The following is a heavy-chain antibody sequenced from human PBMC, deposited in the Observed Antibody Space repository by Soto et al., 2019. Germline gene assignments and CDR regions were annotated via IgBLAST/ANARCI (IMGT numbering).Heavy chain of an antibody. CDR3: ARGVGSSPPRY. Sequence: SETLSLTCRVSGSSITNSFYWGWIRQSPEKGLEWIGSISHTGRTSYNPSLKSRVSISVDTSKNQFSLTLTSVTAADTAVYYCARGVGSSPPRYWGRGTLVTVSS. CDR1: GSSITNSFY. J-gene: IGHJ4*02. V-gene: IGHV4-38-2*02. CDR2: ISHTGRT. D-gene: IGHD3-9*01.